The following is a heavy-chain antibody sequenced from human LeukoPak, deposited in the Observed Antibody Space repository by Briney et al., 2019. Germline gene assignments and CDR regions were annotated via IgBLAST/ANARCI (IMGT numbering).Heavy chain of an antibody. D-gene: IGHD3-22*01. CDR3: ARAFNYYDSSGYRSSLHLFDY. V-gene: IGHV4-4*07. Sequence: SETLSLTCTVSGGSISSYYWSWIRQPAGKGLESIGHISTSGSTNYNPSLKSRVTMSVDTSKNQFSLKLSSVTAADTAVYYCARAFNYYDSSGYRSSLHLFDYWGQGTLVTVSS. CDR1: GGSISSYY. J-gene: IGHJ4*02. CDR2: ISTSGST.